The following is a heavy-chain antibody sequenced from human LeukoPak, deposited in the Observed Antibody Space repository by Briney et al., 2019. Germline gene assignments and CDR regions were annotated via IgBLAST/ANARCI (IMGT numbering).Heavy chain of an antibody. CDR2: IYYSGST. CDR3: ATLYYYDSSGYSYYFDY. J-gene: IGHJ4*02. D-gene: IGHD3-22*01. V-gene: IGHV4-39*07. CDR1: GGSISSSSYY. Sequence: SETLSLTCTVSGGSISSSSYYWGWIRQPPGKGLEWIGSIYYSGSTYYNSSLKSRVAFSVDTSKNQVSLKLSSVTAADTAVYYCATLYYYDSSGYSYYFDYWARESWSPSPQ.